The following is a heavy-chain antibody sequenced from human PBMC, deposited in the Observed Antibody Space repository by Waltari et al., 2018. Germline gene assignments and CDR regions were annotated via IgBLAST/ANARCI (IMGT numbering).Heavy chain of an antibody. CDR3: ARDALGDYSNWFDP. J-gene: IGHJ5*02. CDR1: GFTLSRYA. Sequence: VQLVASGGGVVRPGWSLRLSCTGSGFTLSRYAFHWIRQAPGKGLEWVAVISYDENNRHYADSVKGRFTISRDNSKTTLYLQIVSLRDEDTAIYYCARDALGDYSNWFDPWGQGTRVTVSS. D-gene: IGHD4-17*01. CDR2: ISYDENNR. V-gene: IGHV3-30*01.